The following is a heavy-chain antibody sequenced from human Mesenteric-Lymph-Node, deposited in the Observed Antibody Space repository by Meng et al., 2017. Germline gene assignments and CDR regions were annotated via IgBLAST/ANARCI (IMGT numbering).Heavy chain of an antibody. CDR2: ISSSSSYI. CDR1: GFTFSSYS. CDR3: ARGIPNEYSGYADAFDI. V-gene: IGHV3-21*01. D-gene: IGHD5-12*01. J-gene: IGHJ3*02. Sequence: GESLKISCAASGFTFSSYSMNWVRQAPGKGLEWVSSISSSSSYIYYADSVKGRFTISRDNAKNSLYLQMNSLRAEDTAVYYCARGIPNEYSGYADAFDIWGQGTMVTVSS.